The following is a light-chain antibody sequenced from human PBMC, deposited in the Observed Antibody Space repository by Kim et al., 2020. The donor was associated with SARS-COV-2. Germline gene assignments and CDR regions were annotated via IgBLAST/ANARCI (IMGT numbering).Light chain of an antibody. CDR2: RDN. Sequence: SQGDPARLTCSGEKGWDKNASWYQHKAGPSPVGVTVRDNRGPSGIPEQFSGSNSGNSATLPISGTQAMDEADYYCQAWDSSIYVFGTGTKVTVL. V-gene: IGLV3-1*01. CDR3: QAWDSSIYV. CDR1: KGWDKN. J-gene: IGLJ1*01.